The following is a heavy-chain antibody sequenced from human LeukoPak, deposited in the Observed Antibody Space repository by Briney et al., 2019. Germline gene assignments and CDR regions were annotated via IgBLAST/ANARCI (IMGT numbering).Heavy chain of an antibody. CDR1: GFTFSTSG. CDR3: ARGTAAVYFDH. V-gene: IGHV3-48*04. D-gene: IGHD6-13*01. J-gene: IGHJ4*02. Sequence: GGSLRLSCAASGFTFSTSGMNWVRQAPGKGLEWVSYISSSSSTIYYADSVKGRFTISRDNAKNSMYLQMNSQRAEDTAVYYCARGTAAVYFDHWGQGILVTVSS. CDR2: ISSSSSTI.